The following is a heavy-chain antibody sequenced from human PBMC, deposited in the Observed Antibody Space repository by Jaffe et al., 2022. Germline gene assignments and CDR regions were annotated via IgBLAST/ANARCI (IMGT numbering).Heavy chain of an antibody. Sequence: QVQLVQSGAEVKKPGSSVKVSCKASGGTFSSYTISWVRQAPGQGLEWMGRIIPILGIANYAQKFQGRVTITADKSTSTAYMELSSLRSEDTAVYYCARDPGKAYDYVWGSYRNYYFDYWGQGTLVTVSS. V-gene: IGHV1-69*08. CDR2: IIPILGIA. J-gene: IGHJ4*02. CDR3: ARDPGKAYDYVWGSYRNYYFDY. D-gene: IGHD3-16*02. CDR1: GGTFSSYT.